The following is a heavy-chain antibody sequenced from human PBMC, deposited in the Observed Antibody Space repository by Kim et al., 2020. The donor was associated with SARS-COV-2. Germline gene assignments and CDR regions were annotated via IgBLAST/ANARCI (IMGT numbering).Heavy chain of an antibody. D-gene: IGHD5-12*01. CDR2: IIPIFGTA. CDR1: GGTFSSYA. CDR3: ARAPPGGEDGYNRRGWFDP. Sequence: SVKVSCKASGGTFSSYAISWVRQAPGQGLEWMGGIIPIFGTANYAQKFQGRVTITADESTSTAYMELSSLRSEDTAVYYCARAPPGGEDGYNRRGWFDPWGQGTLVTVSS. V-gene: IGHV1-69*13. J-gene: IGHJ5*02.